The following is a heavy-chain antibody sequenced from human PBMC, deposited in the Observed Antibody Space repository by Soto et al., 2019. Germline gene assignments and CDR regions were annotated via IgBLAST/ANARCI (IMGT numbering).Heavy chain of an antibody. CDR2: IDATSVYT. D-gene: IGHD2-15*01. CDR3: ARSLVGAAPVS. J-gene: IGHJ5*01. CDR1: GFTFSTYS. Sequence: GGSLRLSCAASGFTFSTYSMHWVRQAPGKGLEWVSSIDATSVYTFYAASVQGRFTVSRANAQNSLYLQMNSLRAEDTAVYYCARSLVGAAPVSWAQGT. V-gene: IGHV3-21*01.